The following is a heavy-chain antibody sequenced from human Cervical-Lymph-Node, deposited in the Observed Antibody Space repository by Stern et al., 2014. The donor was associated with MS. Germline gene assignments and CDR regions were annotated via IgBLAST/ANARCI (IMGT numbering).Heavy chain of an antibody. CDR1: GASFTGNY. CDR3: ARERKVERSARVFVSFDV. V-gene: IGHV4-34*01. CDR2: INHSGKT. Sequence: QVQLQQWGAGLLRPSETLSLTCAVHGASFTGNYWSWIRQTPGKGLEWIGEINHSGKTHHNPSLMSRVTLSVDPSKNQFSLKLNSVTAADTAVYYCARERKVERSARVFVSFDVWGQGTLLTVSS. J-gene: IGHJ3*01. D-gene: IGHD1-1*01.